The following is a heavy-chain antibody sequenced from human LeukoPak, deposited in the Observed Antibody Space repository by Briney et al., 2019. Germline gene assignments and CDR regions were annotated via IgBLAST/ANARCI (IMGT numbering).Heavy chain of an antibody. CDR2: IYYSGRT. D-gene: IGHD6-13*01. V-gene: IGHV4-59*08. CDR1: GGSISGYY. J-gene: IGHJ3*02. CDR3: ARTFSSSYPDAFDI. Sequence: PSETLSLICTVSGGSISGYYWSWIRQPPGKGLEWVGYIYYSGRTNYDPSLKSRVAISVDTSRNQFSLTLSSVTAADTAVYFCARTFSSSYPDAFDIWGQGTVVTVSS.